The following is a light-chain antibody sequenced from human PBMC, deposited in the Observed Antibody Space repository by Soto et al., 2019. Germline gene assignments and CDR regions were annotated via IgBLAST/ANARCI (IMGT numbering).Light chain of an antibody. J-gene: IGKJ1*01. Sequence: EIVLTQSPGTLSLSPGQRATLSCRASQSVSNIYLAWYQQKPGQAPRLLIYGASSRATGIPDRFSGSGSGTDFTLTISRLEAEDFAVYYCQQFGSSPRTFGQGTKVEI. CDR2: GAS. V-gene: IGKV3-20*01. CDR1: QSVSNIY. CDR3: QQFGSSPRT.